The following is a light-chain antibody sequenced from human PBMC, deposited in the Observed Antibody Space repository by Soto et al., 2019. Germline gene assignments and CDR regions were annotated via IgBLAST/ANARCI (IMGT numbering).Light chain of an antibody. CDR3: QQYGSSPRT. CDR1: QSVSSY. J-gene: IGKJ1*01. CDR2: GAF. V-gene: IGKV3-20*01. Sequence: EIVLTQSPATLSLSPGERATLSCRASQSVSSYLAWYQQKPGQAPRLLIYGAFKRATGIPDRFSGSGSGTDFTLTISRVEPEDFAVYCCQQYGSSPRTFGQGTKVEIK.